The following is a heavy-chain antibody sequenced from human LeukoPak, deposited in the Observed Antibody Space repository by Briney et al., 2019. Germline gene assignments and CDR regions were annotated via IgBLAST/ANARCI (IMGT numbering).Heavy chain of an antibody. D-gene: IGHD5-24*01. Sequence: LRLSCAASGFTFSSYAMSWVRQAPGKGLEWIGYIYYSGSTYYNPSLKSRVTISVDTSKNQFSLKLSSVTAADTAVYYCARGLMDYFDYWGQGTLVTVSS. CDR2: IYYSGST. CDR3: ARGLMDYFDY. J-gene: IGHJ4*02. V-gene: IGHV4-30-4*08. CDR1: GFTFSSYA.